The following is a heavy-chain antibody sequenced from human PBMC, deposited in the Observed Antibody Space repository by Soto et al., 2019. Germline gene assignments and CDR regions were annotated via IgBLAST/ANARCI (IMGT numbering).Heavy chain of an antibody. CDR1: GFTVSSNY. CDR2: IYSGGST. CDR3: ARGYDSSGYYFNYYYGMDV. J-gene: IGHJ6*02. D-gene: IGHD3-22*01. Sequence: GGSLRLSCAASGFTVSSNYMSWVRQAPGKGLEWVSVIYSGGSTYYADSVKGRFTISRDNSKNTLYLQMNGLRAEDTAVYYCARGYDSSGYYFNYYYGMDVWGQGTTVTVS. V-gene: IGHV3-53*01.